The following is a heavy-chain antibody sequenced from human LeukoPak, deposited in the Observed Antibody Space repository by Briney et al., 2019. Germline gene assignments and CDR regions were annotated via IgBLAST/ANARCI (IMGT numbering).Heavy chain of an antibody. CDR3: ARVLGVRGFGYSYGYGYYYYGMDV. CDR1: GYTFTSYD. J-gene: IGHJ6*02. D-gene: IGHD5-18*01. CDR2: MNPNSGNT. V-gene: IGHV1-8*01. Sequence: ASVKVSCKASGYTFTSYDINWVRQATGQGLEWMGWMNPNSGNTGYAQKFQGRVTMTRNTSISTAYMELSSLRSEDTAVYYCARVLGVRGFGYSYGYGYYYYGMDVWGQGTTVTVSS.